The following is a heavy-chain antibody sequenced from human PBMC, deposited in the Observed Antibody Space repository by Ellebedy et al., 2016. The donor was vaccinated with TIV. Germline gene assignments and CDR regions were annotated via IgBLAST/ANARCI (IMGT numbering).Heavy chain of an antibody. J-gene: IGHJ4*02. D-gene: IGHD6-13*01. CDR3: ARDGIAEGY. CDR1: GYSFTDYY. Sequence: AASVKVSCKASGYSFTDYYVHWVRQAPGQGPEWMGRINPHSGATKLGQGFQGRVTMTRDTSISTAYMELSRLRSDDTAVYYCARDGIAEGYWGQGTLVTVSS. V-gene: IGHV1-2*06. CDR2: INPHSGAT.